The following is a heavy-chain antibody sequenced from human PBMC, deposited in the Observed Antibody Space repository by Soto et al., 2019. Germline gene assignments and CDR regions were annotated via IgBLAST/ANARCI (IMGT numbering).Heavy chain of an antibody. CDR2: IIPIFGTA. D-gene: IGHD1-1*01. J-gene: IGHJ5*02. Sequence: SVKVSCKASGGTFSSYAISWVRQAPGQGLEWMGGIIPIFGTANYAQKFQGRVTITADVSTSTAYMELSRLRPEDTAMYYCARMATYGTLNWFDPWGQGALVTVSS. CDR1: GGTFSSYA. V-gene: IGHV1-69*13. CDR3: ARMATYGTLNWFDP.